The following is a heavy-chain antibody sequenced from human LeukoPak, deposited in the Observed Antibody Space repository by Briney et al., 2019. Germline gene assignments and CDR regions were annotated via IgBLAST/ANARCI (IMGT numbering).Heavy chain of an antibody. V-gene: IGHV1-8*01. J-gene: IGHJ6*03. CDR2: MNPNSGNT. Sequence: ASVKVSCKASGYTFTSYDINWVRQATGQGLEWMGWMNPNSGNTGYAQKFQGRVTMTRNTSISTAYMELSSLRSEDTAVYYCAREEVVVIEDYYYYYMDVWGKGTTVTVSS. CDR1: GYTFTSYD. D-gene: IGHD2-21*01. CDR3: AREEVVVIEDYYYYYMDV.